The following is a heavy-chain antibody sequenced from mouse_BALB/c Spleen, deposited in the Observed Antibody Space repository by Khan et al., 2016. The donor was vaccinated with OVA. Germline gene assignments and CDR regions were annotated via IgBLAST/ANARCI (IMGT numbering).Heavy chain of an antibody. J-gene: IGHJ4*01. CDR3: ARWGYDYGAMGY. D-gene: IGHD2-4*01. CDR1: GFAFSRYW. V-gene: IGHV4-1*02. Sequence: EVQLVESGGGLVQPGGSLKLSCAASGFAFSRYWMSWVRQAPGKGLEWIGEINPDSSTINYTPSLKDKFIISRDNAKNTLYLQMSKVRSEDTALYYCARWGYDYGAMGYWGQGTSVTVSS. CDR2: INPDSSTI.